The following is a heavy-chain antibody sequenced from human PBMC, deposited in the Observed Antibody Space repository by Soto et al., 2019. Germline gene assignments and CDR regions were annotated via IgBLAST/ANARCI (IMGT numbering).Heavy chain of an antibody. CDR1: GYTFTSYA. CDR3: VRDDFGLGIDY. J-gene: IGHJ4*02. V-gene: IGHV1-3*01. CDR2: INAGNVNT. D-gene: IGHD1-26*01. Sequence: ASVKVSCKASGYTFTSYAMHWVRQAPGQRLEWMGWINAGNVNTKFSQNFQGRFTISRDNAKNTLFLQMNSLRAEDTAVYYCVRDDFGLGIDYWGLGTLVTVSS.